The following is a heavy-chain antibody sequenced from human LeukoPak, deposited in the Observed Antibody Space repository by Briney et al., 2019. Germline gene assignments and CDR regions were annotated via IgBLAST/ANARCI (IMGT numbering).Heavy chain of an antibody. J-gene: IGHJ4*02. V-gene: IGHV3-23*01. CDR1: GFTFSSSA. D-gene: IGHD5-24*01. Sequence: GGSLRLSCAASGFTFSSSAMSWGRQAPGKGVEWVSSISGSGSGGSTYYADSVKGRFTISRDNSKNTLYLQMNSLRAEDTAVYYCAKSGYNRFDYWGQGTLVTVSS. CDR3: AKSGYNRFDY. CDR2: ISGSGSGGST.